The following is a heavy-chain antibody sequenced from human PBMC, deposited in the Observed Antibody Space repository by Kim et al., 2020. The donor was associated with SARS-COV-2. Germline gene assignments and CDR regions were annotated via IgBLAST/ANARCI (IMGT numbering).Heavy chain of an antibody. Sequence: GGSLRLSCSASGFTFSSYAMHWVRQAPGKGLEYVSAISSNGGSTYYADSVKGRFTISRDNSKNTLYLQMSSLRAEDTAVYYCVKRMVRGVIILMGPYFDYWGQGTLVTVSS. CDR1: GFTFSSYA. J-gene: IGHJ4*02. CDR3: VKRMVRGVIILMGPYFDY. CDR2: ISSNGGST. V-gene: IGHV3-64D*06. D-gene: IGHD3-10*01.